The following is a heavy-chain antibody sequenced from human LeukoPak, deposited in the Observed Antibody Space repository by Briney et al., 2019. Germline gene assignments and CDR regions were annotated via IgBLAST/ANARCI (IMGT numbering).Heavy chain of an antibody. CDR2: IYYSGST. D-gene: IGHD2-15*01. Sequence: PSETLSLTCTVSGGSISSYYWSWIRQPPGKGLEWIGYIYYSGSTNYNPSLKSRVTMSVDTSKNQFSLKLSSVTAADTAVYYCARETILGYCGGGSCAKVYANWFDPWGQGTLVTVSS. J-gene: IGHJ5*02. CDR1: GGSISSYY. V-gene: IGHV4-59*01. CDR3: ARETILGYCGGGSCAKVYANWFDP.